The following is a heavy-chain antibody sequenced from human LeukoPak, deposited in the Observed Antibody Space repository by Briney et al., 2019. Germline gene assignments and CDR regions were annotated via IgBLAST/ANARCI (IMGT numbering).Heavy chain of an antibody. CDR3: ARDREYYDSSVLRSAFDI. D-gene: IGHD3-22*01. CDR1: GYTFTSYY. Sequence: ASVKVSCKASGYTFTSYYMHWVRQAPGQGLEWMGIINPSGGSTSYAQKFQGRVTMTRDTSMSTVYMELSSLRSEDTAVYYCARDREYYDSSVLRSAFDIWGQGTMVTVSS. V-gene: IGHV1-46*01. CDR2: INPSGGST. J-gene: IGHJ3*02.